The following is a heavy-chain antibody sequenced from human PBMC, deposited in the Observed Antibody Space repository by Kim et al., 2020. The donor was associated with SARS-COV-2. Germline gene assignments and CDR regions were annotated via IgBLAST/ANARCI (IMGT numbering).Heavy chain of an antibody. V-gene: IGHV3-30*18. Sequence: GGSLRLSCAASGFNFNNYAMHWVRQSPGKGLEWVAVISYEGSKKFYADSLQGRFIVSRDGSKNTAFLQMNSLTAEDTAIYYCAKVRQVFWIGEGRGGFDIWGRGTRVTVSS. CDR3: AKVRQVFWIGEGRGGFDI. D-gene: IGHD3-10*01. CDR1: GFNFNNYA. CDR2: ISYEGSKK. J-gene: IGHJ3*02.